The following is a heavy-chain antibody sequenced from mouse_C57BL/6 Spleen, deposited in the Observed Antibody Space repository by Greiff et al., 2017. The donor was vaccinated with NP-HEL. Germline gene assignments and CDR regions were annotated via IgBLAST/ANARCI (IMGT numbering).Heavy chain of an antibody. CDR1: GYAFSSYW. D-gene: IGHD3-3*01. J-gene: IGHJ1*03. Sequence: QVQLQQSGAELVKPGASVKISCKASGYAFSSYWMNWVKQRPGKGLEWIGQLYPGDGDTNYNGKFKGKATLTADKSSSTAYMQLSSLTSEDSAVYFCARWGDQGYFDVWGTGTTVTVSS. CDR2: LYPGDGDT. CDR3: ARWGDQGYFDV. V-gene: IGHV1-80*01.